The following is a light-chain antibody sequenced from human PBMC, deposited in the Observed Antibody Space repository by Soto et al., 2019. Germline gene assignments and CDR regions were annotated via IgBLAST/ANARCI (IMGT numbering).Light chain of an antibody. Sequence: EIVLTQSPATLSLSPGERATLSCRASQSVSSYLAWYQQKPGQPPRLLIYDASNRATGIPARFSGSGSRTDFTLSIRSLEPEDFAVYYCQQRSNWPPAITFGQGTRLEIK. CDR2: DAS. V-gene: IGKV3-11*01. J-gene: IGKJ5*01. CDR3: QQRSNWPPAIT. CDR1: QSVSSY.